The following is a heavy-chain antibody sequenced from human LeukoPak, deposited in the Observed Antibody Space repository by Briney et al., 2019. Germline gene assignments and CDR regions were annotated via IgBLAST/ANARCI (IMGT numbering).Heavy chain of an antibody. D-gene: IGHD2-2*01. CDR2: ISWNSGSI. CDR1: GFTFDDYG. Sequence: GGSLRLSCAASGFTFDDYGMSWVRQAPGKGLEWVSGISWNSGSIGYADSVKGRFTISRDNAKNSLYLQMNSLRAEDTALYYCAKNIIGYCSSTSCHLLAFDIWGQGTMVTVSS. CDR3: AKNIIGYCSSTSCHLLAFDI. V-gene: IGHV3-9*01. J-gene: IGHJ3*02.